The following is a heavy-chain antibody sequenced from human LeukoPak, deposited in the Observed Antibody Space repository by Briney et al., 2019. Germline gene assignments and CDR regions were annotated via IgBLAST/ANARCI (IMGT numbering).Heavy chain of an antibody. CDR1: GFTFRNYW. J-gene: IGHJ4*02. V-gene: IGHV3-7*03. CDR3: AKARATIYYFDC. D-gene: IGHD5-12*01. Sequence: PGGSLRLSCAASGFTFRNYWMSWVRQAPGKGLEWVASIKQDGSETYYVDSVKGRCTISRDNSKNTLYLQMNSLRAEDTAVYYCAKARATIYYFDCWGQGTLVTVSS. CDR2: IKQDGSET.